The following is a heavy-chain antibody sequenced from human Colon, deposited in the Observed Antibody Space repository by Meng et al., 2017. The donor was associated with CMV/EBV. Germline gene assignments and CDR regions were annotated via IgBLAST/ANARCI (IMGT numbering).Heavy chain of an antibody. CDR2: ISWDGNSA. CDR3: AKDRTPAELFDSSGYCYDS. J-gene: IGHJ5*01. CDR1: GFTFSDYT. D-gene: IGHD3-22*01. V-gene: IGHV3-43*01. Sequence: GESLKISCVGSGFTFSDYTIHWVRQLPGKGLEWVSLISWDGNSAYYLDAVKGRFTVSRDNSENSVYLQMDSLTAEDTAFYYCAKDRTPAELFDSSGYCYDSWSQGTLVTVSS.